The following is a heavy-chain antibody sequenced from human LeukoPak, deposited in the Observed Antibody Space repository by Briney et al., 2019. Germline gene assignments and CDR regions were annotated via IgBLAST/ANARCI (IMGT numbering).Heavy chain of an antibody. CDR2: IFSSGST. CDR3: ARATYDSSVVFDY. D-gene: IGHD3-22*01. CDR1: GGSISSYY. Sequence: SETLSLTCTVSGGSISSYYWSWIRQPPGKGLEWIGNIFSSGSTNYNPSLKSRVTISVDTSKKQFSLKLSSVTAADTAVYYCARATYDSSVVFDYWGQGTLVTVSS. J-gene: IGHJ4*02. V-gene: IGHV4-59*01.